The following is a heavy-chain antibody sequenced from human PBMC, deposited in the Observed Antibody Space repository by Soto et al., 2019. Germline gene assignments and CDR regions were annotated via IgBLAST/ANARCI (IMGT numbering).Heavy chain of an antibody. J-gene: IGHJ6*02. Sequence: GGSLRLSCAASGFTFSSYWMSWVRQAPGKGLEWVANIKQDGSEKYYVDSVRGRFTISRDNAKNSLYLQMNSLRAEDTAVYYCARDRRGGSGWYFLSYYGMDVWGQGTTVTVS. V-gene: IGHV3-7*03. CDR1: GFTFSSYW. CDR2: IKQDGSEK. D-gene: IGHD6-19*01. CDR3: ARDRRGGSGWYFLSYYGMDV.